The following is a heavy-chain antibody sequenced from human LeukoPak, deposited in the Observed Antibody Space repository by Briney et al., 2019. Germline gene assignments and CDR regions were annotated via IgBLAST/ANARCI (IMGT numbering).Heavy chain of an antibody. CDR1: GFTFSSYS. D-gene: IGHD1-26*01. CDR3: ARGPDSGSYPRD. CDR2: ISSSSSYI. J-gene: IGHJ4*02. V-gene: IGHV3-21*01. Sequence: GGPLRLSCAASGFTFSSYSMNWVRQAPGKGLEWVSSISSSSSYIDYADSVKGRFTISRDNAKNSLYLQMNSLRAEDTAVYYCARGPDSGSYPRDWGQGTLVTVSS.